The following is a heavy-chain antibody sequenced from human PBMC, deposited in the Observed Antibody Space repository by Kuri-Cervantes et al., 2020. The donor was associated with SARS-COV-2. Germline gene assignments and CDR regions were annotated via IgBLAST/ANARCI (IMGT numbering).Heavy chain of an antibody. Sequence: GESLKISCAASGFTFSSYGMHWVRQAPGKGLEWVAVIWYDGSNKYYADSVKGRFTISRDNAKNSLYLQMNSLRAEDTAAYYCARDWLRGGFDYWGQGTLVTVSS. CDR1: GFTFSSYG. J-gene: IGHJ4*02. CDR3: ARDWLRGGFDY. D-gene: IGHD3-9*01. CDR2: IWYDGSNK. V-gene: IGHV3-33*01.